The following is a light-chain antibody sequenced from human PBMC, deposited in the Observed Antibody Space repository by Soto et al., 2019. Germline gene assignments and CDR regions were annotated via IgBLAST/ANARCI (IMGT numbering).Light chain of an antibody. Sequence: EIMMTQSPATLSVSPGESATLSCRASQSVSNNLAWYQHKPGQAPRLLIYYASTRATGIPARFSGSGSGTEFTLTISSLQSEDFAVFYCQQYNNWPPSFGQGTRVEGK. CDR1: QSVSNN. CDR2: YAS. J-gene: IGKJ1*01. V-gene: IGKV3-15*01. CDR3: QQYNNWPPS.